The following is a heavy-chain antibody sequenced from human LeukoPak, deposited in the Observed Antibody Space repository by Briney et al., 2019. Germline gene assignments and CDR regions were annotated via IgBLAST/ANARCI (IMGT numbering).Heavy chain of an antibody. CDR2: IIDSGNSI. J-gene: IGHJ4*02. V-gene: IGHV3-23*01. D-gene: IGHD1-26*01. Sequence: GGSLRLSCAASGFTFSSCAMSWVRQAPGKGLEWVSTIIDSGNSIYYADSVEGRFTISRDNSKDTLYLQMDSLRAGDTAVYYCAKDPIFSGSYGVFDSWGQGTLVTVSS. CDR3: AKDPIFSGSYGVFDS. CDR1: GFTFSSCA.